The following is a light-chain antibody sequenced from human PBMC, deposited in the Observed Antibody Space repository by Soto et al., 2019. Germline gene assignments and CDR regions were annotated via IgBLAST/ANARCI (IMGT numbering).Light chain of an antibody. CDR3: KQYNNWPRT. CDR1: QSVSSN. Sequence: EIVMTQSPATLSVSPGERATLSCRASQSVSSNLAWYQQKPGQAPRLRIYGASPRATGIPARFSGSGSGTEFTLPISSLQSEDFAVYYCKQYNNWPRTFGQGTKVEIK. V-gene: IGKV3-15*01. CDR2: GAS. J-gene: IGKJ1*01.